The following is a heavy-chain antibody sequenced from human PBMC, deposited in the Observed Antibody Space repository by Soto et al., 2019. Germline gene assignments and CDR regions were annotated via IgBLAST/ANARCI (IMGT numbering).Heavy chain of an antibody. CDR3: ARDEYYDSNNWFDT. V-gene: IGHV4-31*03. J-gene: IGHJ5*02. CDR1: GGSISSGGYY. CDR2: IYYSGST. Sequence: SETLSLTCTVSGGSISSGGYYWSWIRQHPGKGLEWIGYIYYSGSTYYNPSLKSRVTISVDTSKNQFSLKLSSVTAADTAVYYCARDEYYDSNNWFDTWGQGTLVTVSS. D-gene: IGHD3-22*01.